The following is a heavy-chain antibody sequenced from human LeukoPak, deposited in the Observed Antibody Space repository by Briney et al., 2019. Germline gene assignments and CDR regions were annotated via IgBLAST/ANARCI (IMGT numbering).Heavy chain of an antibody. CDR3: ARAIAAAGTGPYYFDY. Sequence: ASVKVSCKASGYTFTGYYMLWVRQAPGQGLEWMGWINPNSGGTNYAQKFQGWVTMTRDTSISTAYMELSRLRSDDTAVYYCARAIAAAGTGPYYFDYWGQGTLVTVSS. CDR1: GYTFTGYY. V-gene: IGHV1-2*04. D-gene: IGHD6-13*01. CDR2: INPNSGGT. J-gene: IGHJ4*02.